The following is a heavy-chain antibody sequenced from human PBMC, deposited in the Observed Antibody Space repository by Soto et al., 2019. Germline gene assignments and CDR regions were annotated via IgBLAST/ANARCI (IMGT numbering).Heavy chain of an antibody. CDR2: INHSGST. V-gene: IGHV4-34*01. J-gene: IGHJ4*02. CDR1: GGSFSGYY. CDR3: ASSNAEIAARPIYFAY. Sequence: SETLSLTCAVYGGSFSGYYWSWIRQPPGKGLEWIGEINHSGSTNYNPSLKSRVTISVDTSKNQFSLKLSSVTAADTAVYYCASSNAEIAARPIYFAYSGQGTLVTVSS. D-gene: IGHD6-6*01.